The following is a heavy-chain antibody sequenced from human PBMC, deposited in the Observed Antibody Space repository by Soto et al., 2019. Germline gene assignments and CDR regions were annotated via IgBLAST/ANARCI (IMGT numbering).Heavy chain of an antibody. CDR2: ISAYNGNT. D-gene: IGHD4-4*01. Sequence: QVPLVQSGAEVKKPGASVKVSCKASGYTFTSYGITWVRQAPGQGLEWMGWISAYNGNTNYAQKLQGRVTMTTDTSASTAYMELRSLRSDDTAVYYCTIDYTIGSPFDPWGQGTLVTVSS. CDR3: TIDYTIGSPFDP. V-gene: IGHV1-18*01. J-gene: IGHJ5*02. CDR1: GYTFTSYG.